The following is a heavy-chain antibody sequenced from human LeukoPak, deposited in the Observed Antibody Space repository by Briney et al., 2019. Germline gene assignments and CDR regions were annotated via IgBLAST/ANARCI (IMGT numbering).Heavy chain of an antibody. V-gene: IGHV1-69*13. J-gene: IGHJ6*02. D-gene: IGHD5-12*01. CDR3: ASSPADIVATLGMDV. Sequence: GASVKVSCKASGGTFSSYAISWVRQAPGQGLEWMGGIIPIFGTANYAQKFQGRVTITADESTSTAYMELSSLRSEDTAVYYCASSPADIVATLGMDVWGQGTTVTVSS. CDR2: IIPIFGTA. CDR1: GGTFSSYA.